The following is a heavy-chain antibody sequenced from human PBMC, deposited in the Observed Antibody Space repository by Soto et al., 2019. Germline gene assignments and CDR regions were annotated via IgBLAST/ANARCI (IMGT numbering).Heavy chain of an antibody. CDR3: TRRYKWNGYCFDP. CDR1: GGSIRVQSYY. V-gene: IGHV4-39*01. CDR2: SYYSGTS. J-gene: IGHJ5*02. D-gene: IGHD1-20*01. Sequence: SETLSLTCTVSGGSIRVQSYYWTWIRQTPGKGLEWVGSSYYSGTSYFNPALKGRVTISVDTSTNQFSLRLTSVTAADTAVYYCTRRYKWNGYCFDPWGQGTLVTVSS.